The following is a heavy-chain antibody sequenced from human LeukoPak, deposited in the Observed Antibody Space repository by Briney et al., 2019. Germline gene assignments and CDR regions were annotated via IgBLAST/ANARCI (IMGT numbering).Heavy chain of an antibody. CDR2: ISWNSGSI. D-gene: IGHD1-26*01. J-gene: IGHJ4*02. Sequence: GGSLRLSCAASGFTFDDYAMHWVRQAPGKGLEWVSGISWNSGSIGYADSVKGRFTISRDNAKNTLYLQMNSLRAEDTAVYYCAKDNSGSRNRYYFDYWGQGTLVTVSS. CDR3: AKDNSGSRNRYYFDY. V-gene: IGHV3-9*01. CDR1: GFTFDDYA.